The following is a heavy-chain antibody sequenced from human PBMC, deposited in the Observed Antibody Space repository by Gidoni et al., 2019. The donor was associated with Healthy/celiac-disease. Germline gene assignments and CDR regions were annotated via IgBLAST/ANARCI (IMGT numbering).Heavy chain of an antibody. CDR1: GFTFSSYA. J-gene: IGHJ6*02. D-gene: IGHD1-1*01. Sequence: EVQLLESGGGLVQPGGSLRLSCAASGFTFSSYAISWVRQAPGKGLEWVAAISGSGGSTYDADSVKGRFTISRDNSKNTLYLQMNSLRAEDTAVYYCAKELTRNENYGMDVWGQGTTVTVSS. CDR3: AKELTRNENYGMDV. V-gene: IGHV3-23*01. CDR2: ISGSGGST.